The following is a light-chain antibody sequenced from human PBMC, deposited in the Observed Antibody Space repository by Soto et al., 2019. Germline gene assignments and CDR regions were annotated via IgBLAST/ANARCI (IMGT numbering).Light chain of an antibody. V-gene: IGKV3-15*01. J-gene: IGKJ2*01. CDR3: QHYNYWPYT. CDR1: QTIDNT. CDR2: DAS. Sequence: EIVMTQSPATLSLSPGDRATLSCRASQTIDNTLACYPRKPGQAPRLLIYDASTRATGVPARFSGSGSGTDFTLTISCLQSEDFAVYYCQHYNYWPYTFGQGTKVEIK.